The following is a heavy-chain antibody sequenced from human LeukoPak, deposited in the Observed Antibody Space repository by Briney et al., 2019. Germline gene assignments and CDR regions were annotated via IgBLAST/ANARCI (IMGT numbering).Heavy chain of an antibody. D-gene: IGHD3-9*01. CDR1: GYSISSGYY. J-gene: IGHJ3*02. CDR2: IYHSGST. Sequence: SETLSLTCTVSGYSISSGYYWGWIRQPPGKGLEWIGSIYHSGSTYYNPSLKSRVTISVDTSKNQFSLKLSSVTAADTAVYYCAKFDILTGKDAFDIWGQGTMVTVSS. V-gene: IGHV4-38-2*02. CDR3: AKFDILTGKDAFDI.